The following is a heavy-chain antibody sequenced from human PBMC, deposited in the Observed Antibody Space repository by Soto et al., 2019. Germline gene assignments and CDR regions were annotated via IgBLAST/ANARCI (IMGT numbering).Heavy chain of an antibody. CDR1: EDSVSSNSAA. J-gene: IGHJ5*02. D-gene: IGHD5-18*01. Sequence: SQTLSLTCAISEDSVSSNSAAWNWIRQSPSRGLEWLGRTYYRSKWYNDYAVSVKSRITINPDTSKNQFSLQLNSVTPEDTAVYYCASARSFTGYRHGYSSNWFDTWGQGTLVTVSS. CDR2: TYYRSKWYN. V-gene: IGHV6-1*01. CDR3: ASARSFTGYRHGYSSNWFDT.